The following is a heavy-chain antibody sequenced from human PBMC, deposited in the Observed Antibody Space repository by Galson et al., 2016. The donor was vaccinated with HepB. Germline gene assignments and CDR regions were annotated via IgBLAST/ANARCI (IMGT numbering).Heavy chain of an antibody. CDR2: TYPGDFDT. Sequence: QSGAEVKKPGESLKISCKGSGSSFDSYWIGWVRQMPGKGLEWMGITYPGDFDTRYSPSFQGQVTISVDKSISTAYLQWSSLTASDTAMYYCARSLTGSYDFWGAMYNYYAMDVWGQGTTVTVS. J-gene: IGHJ6*02. D-gene: IGHD3-3*01. CDR3: ARSLTGSYDFWGAMYNYYAMDV. CDR1: GSSFDSYW. V-gene: IGHV5-51*01.